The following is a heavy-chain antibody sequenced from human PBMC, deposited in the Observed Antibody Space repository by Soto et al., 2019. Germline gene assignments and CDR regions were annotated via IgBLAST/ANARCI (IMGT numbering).Heavy chain of an antibody. J-gene: IGHJ6*02. CDR3: ARGAFCGGAPGCRDMDV. CDR2: ISAYNGNT. Sequence: GASVKVSCKSSCYTFISHSITWVRQAPGQGLEWMGRISAYNGNTNYAQKLQGRVTMTTDTSTSTAYMELRSLRSDDTAVYYCARGAFCGGAPGCRDMDVWGQGTTVTVSS. CDR1: CYTFISHS. V-gene: IGHV1-18*01. D-gene: IGHD2-21*01.